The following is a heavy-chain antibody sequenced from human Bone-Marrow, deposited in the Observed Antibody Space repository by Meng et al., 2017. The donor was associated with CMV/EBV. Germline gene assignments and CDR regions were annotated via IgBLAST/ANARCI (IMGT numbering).Heavy chain of an antibody. CDR2: IGTAGDT. V-gene: IGHV3-13*01. CDR1: GFTFSSYD. CDR3: ARAPLHPFHYYYYGMDF. J-gene: IGHJ6*01. D-gene: IGHD2/OR15-2a*01. Sequence: GESLKISCAASGFTFSSYDMHWVRQATGKGLEWVSAIGTAGDTYYPGSVKGRFTISRENAKNSLYLQMNSLRAGDTAVYYCARAPLHPFHYYYYGMDFWGQGTTVTVSS.